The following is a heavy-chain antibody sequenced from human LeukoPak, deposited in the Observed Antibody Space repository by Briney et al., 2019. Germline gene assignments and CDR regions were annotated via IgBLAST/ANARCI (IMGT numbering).Heavy chain of an antibody. V-gene: IGHV1-18*01. D-gene: IGHD4-17*01. CDR1: GYNFTSYG. Sequence: VASVKVSCXASGYNFTSYGISWVRQAPGQGLEWMGWISPYNDNTSFAQKLQGRVTMTTDTSTSTAYMELRSLRSDDTAVYYCARDRGDYGDYPWHFDLWGRGTLVTVSS. J-gene: IGHJ2*01. CDR3: ARDRGDYGDYPWHFDL. CDR2: ISPYNDNT.